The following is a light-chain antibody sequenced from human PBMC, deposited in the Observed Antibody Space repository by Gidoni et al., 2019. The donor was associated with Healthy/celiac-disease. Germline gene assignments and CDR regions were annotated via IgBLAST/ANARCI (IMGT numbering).Light chain of an antibody. CDR3: QHYGSSPPLT. V-gene: IGKV3-20*01. CDR2: GAS. J-gene: IGKJ5*01. CDR1: QTVSNSD. Sequence: DIVLTQSPVTLSLSPGERATLSCRARQTVSNSDLAWYQQKPGQAPRLLIYGASSRTTDIPNMFSGSGSGTDFTLTISRLEPEDFAVNYCQHYGSSPPLTFGHGTRLEIK.